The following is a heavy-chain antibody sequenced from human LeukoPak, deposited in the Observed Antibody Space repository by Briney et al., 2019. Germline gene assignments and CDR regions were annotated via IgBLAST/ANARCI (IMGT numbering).Heavy chain of an antibody. J-gene: IGHJ5*02. CDR2: IYSGGST. V-gene: IGHV3-53*01. Sequence: GVSLRLSCAASGFTVSSNYMSWVRQAPGKGLEWVSVIYSGGSTYYADSVKGRFTISRDNSKNTLYLQMNSLRAEDTAVYYCARGQRITMVRGPINWFDPWGQGTLVTVSS. CDR3: ARGQRITMVRGPINWFDP. CDR1: GFTVSSNY. D-gene: IGHD3-10*01.